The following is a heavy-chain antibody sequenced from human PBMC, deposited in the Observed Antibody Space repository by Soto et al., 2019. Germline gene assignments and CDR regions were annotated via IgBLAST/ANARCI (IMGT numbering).Heavy chain of an antibody. D-gene: IGHD2-15*01. V-gene: IGHV3-23*01. Sequence: EVQLLESGGGLVQPGGSLRLSCAASGFTFSSNAISWVRQAPGKGLEWVSTSGSGGGTYYADSVKGRFTISRDNSRSTLNLQMDSLRAEDSALYYCAKIVVVVPRISWYFDLWGRGTLVTVSS. CDR1: GFTFSSNA. J-gene: IGHJ2*01. CDR3: AKIVVVVPRISWYFDL. CDR2: TSGSGGGT.